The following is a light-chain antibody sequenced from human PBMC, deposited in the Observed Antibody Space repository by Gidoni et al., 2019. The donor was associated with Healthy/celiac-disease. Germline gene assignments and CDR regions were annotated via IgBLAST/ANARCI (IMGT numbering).Light chain of an antibody. CDR3: QQYYSTRFT. V-gene: IGKV4-1*01. CDR2: WAS. CDR1: QSVLYSSNNKNY. J-gene: IGKJ3*01. Sequence: DIVMTQSPASLAVSLGERATINCKSSQSVLYSSNNKNYLAWYQQKPGQPPKLLIYWASTRESGVPDRFSGSGSGTDFTLTISSLQAEDVAVYYCQQYYSTRFTFXPXTKVEIK.